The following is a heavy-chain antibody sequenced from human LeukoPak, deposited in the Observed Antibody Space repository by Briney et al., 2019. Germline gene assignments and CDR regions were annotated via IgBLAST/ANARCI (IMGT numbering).Heavy chain of an antibody. Sequence: SETLSLTCTVSGDSISSANYYWGWVRQPPGKGLEWIGSIYFSGSTYYNPSLKSRVTISVETSKVQFSLKLSSVTAADTAVYYCARDSCSSTSCRKKFDDWGQGTLVTVSS. CDR2: IYFSGST. V-gene: IGHV4-39*07. CDR1: GDSISSANYY. J-gene: IGHJ4*02. CDR3: ARDSCSSTSCRKKFDD. D-gene: IGHD2-2*01.